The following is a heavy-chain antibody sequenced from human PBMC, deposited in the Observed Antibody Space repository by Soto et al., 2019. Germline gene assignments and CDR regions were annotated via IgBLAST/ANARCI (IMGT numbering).Heavy chain of an antibody. CDR2: IYYSGST. CDR3: ARLGAREPVVFDI. V-gene: IGHV4-4*02. J-gene: IGHJ3*02. Sequence: PSETLSLTCAVSGGSISSSNWWSWVRQPPGKGLEWIGEIYYSGSTNYNPSLKSRVTMSVDKSKNQLSLKLNSVTAADTAVYYCARLGAREPVVFDIGGQGTVVP. CDR1: GGSISSSNW. D-gene: IGHD1-26*01.